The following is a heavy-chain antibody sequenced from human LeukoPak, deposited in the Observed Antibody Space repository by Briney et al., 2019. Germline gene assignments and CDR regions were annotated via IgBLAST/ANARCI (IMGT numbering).Heavy chain of an antibody. CDR2: IWYDGSNK. CDR3: ARVGYCSGGSCYGGDY. CDR1: GFTLDDSA. V-gene: IGHV3-33*08. D-gene: IGHD2-15*01. J-gene: IGHJ4*02. Sequence: GRSLRLSCVVSGFTLDDSAMHWVRQAPGKGLEWVAVIWYDGSNKYYADSVRGRFTISRDNSKNTLYLQMNTLRAEDTAVYYCARVGYCSGGSCYGGDYWGQGTLVTVSS.